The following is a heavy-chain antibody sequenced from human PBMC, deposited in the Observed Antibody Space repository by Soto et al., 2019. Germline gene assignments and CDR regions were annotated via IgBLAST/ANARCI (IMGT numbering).Heavy chain of an antibody. CDR2: ISGSSGTT. J-gene: IGHJ6*03. CDR1: GFTFSNYA. V-gene: IGHV3-23*01. D-gene: IGHD3-10*01. CDR3: AKDSYGSGIHFYYYSDMDV. Sequence: EVQLLESGGGLVQPGGSLRLSCAASGFTFSNYAMSWVRQAPGKGLEWVSGISGSSGTTYYADSVKGRFTISRDNSKNTLFLQMNRLRAEDTAVYYCAKDSYGSGIHFYYYSDMDVWGKGTAVTVSS.